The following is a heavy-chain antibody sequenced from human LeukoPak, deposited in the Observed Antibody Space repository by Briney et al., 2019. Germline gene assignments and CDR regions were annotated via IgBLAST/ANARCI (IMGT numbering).Heavy chain of an antibody. V-gene: IGHV3-48*01. CDR1: GFTFSSYS. CDR2: ISSRSSTI. D-gene: IGHD3-22*01. Sequence: GGSLRLSCAASGFTFSSYSMNWVRQAPGKGLEWVSYISSRSSTIYYADSVKGRFTISRDNAKNSLYLQMNSLRADDTAVYYCARGSWGYDSSGYYYYWGQGTLVTVSS. J-gene: IGHJ4*02. CDR3: ARGSWGYDSSGYYYY.